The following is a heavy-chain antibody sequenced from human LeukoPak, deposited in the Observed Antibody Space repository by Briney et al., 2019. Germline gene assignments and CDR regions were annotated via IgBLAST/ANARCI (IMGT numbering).Heavy chain of an antibody. J-gene: IGHJ4*02. CDR1: GYRFTSYW. V-gene: IGHV5-51*01. Sequence: GESLQISFKGSGYRFTSYWIGWVRPMPGKGLEWMGIIYPGDSDTRYSPSFRGQVTISADKSISTAYLQWSSLKASDTAMYYCAIGGDSSTSCYRWSNSWRQGTLVSVSS. CDR2: IYPGDSDT. D-gene: IGHD2-2*01. CDR3: AIGGDSSTSCYRWSNS.